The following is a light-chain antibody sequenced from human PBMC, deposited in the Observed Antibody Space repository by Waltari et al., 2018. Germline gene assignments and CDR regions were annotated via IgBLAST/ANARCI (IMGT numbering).Light chain of an antibody. CDR2: QDS. CDR3: QAWDSSTAHV. Sequence: SYELTQPPSVSVSPGQTASITCSGDKVGDKYACWYQQKPGQSPVLVIYQDSKRPSGIPERFSGSNSGNTATLTISGTQAMDEADYYCQAWDSSTAHVFGGGTKLTVL. V-gene: IGLV3-1*01. CDR1: KVGDKY. J-gene: IGLJ2*01.